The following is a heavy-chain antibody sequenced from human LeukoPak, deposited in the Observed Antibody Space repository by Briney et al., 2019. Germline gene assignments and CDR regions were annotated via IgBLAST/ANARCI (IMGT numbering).Heavy chain of an antibody. CDR2: IGGDGRGK. CDR3: ARRVGGTPDY. D-gene: IGHD1-26*01. Sequence: GGSLRLSCAASGFTFSDYAVTWVRQAPGAGLEWVSAIGGDGRGKDYADSVKGRFIISRDNSKNTVFLQMNSLRAEDTALCYCARRVGGTPDYWGLGTLVTVSS. CDR1: GFTFSDYA. J-gene: IGHJ4*02. V-gene: IGHV3-23*01.